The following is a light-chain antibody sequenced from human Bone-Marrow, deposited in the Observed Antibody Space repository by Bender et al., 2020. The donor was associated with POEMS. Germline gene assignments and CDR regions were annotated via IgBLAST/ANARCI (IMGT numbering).Light chain of an antibody. CDR2: NNS. J-gene: IGLJ3*02. Sequence: QSVLTRPPSASGTPGQRVTISCSGSSSKFGSYPVNWYQQLPGAAPKLVIFNNSQRPPGVPDRFSGSNSGTSASLAISGLLSDDEADFYCATWDDSLNGWVFGGGTKLTVL. CDR1: SSKFGSYP. CDR3: ATWDDSLNGWV. V-gene: IGLV1-44*01.